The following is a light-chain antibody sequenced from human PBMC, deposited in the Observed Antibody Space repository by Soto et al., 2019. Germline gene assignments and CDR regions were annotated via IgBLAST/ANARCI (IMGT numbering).Light chain of an antibody. J-gene: IGLJ3*02. CDR1: SSNIGAGFD. CDR2: GDD. CDR3: QSYDTSLSGAWV. V-gene: IGLV1-40*01. Sequence: QSVLTQPPSVSGAPGQRVTISCTGGSSNIGAGFDVQWYQHLPGTAPKLLINGDDNRPSGVPDRFSGSKSGTSASLAITGLQAEDEADYYCQSYDTSLSGAWVFGGGTKVTVL.